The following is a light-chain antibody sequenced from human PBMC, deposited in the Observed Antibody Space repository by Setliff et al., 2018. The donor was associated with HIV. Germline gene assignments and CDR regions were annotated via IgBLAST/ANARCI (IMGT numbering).Light chain of an antibody. CDR1: SSDVGGYNL. J-gene: IGLJ1*01. CDR3: SSYTTNNTRV. CDR2: DVT. V-gene: IGLV2-14*03. Sequence: QSALTQPASVSGSPGQSLTISCTGTSSDVGGYNLVSWYQQHPGKVPKLMIFDVTNRPSGVSNRFSGSKSGNTASLTISGLQAEDEADYYCSSYTTNNTRVFGTGTKVTVL.